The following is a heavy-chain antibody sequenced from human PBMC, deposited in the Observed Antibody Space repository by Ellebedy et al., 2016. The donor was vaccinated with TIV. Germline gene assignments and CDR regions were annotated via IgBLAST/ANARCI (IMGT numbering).Heavy chain of an antibody. Sequence: SETLSLTCTVSGGSISSYHWSWIRQPPGKGLEWIGYIYYSGTSKYNASLKSRVTISVDTSKNQFSLKLSSVTAAETAVYYCARLKAVRDISMYNYFDSWGQGTLVTVSS. CDR2: IYYSGTS. J-gene: IGHJ5*01. D-gene: IGHD5-12*01. CDR3: ARLKAVRDISMYNYFDS. CDR1: GGSISSYH. V-gene: IGHV4-59*01.